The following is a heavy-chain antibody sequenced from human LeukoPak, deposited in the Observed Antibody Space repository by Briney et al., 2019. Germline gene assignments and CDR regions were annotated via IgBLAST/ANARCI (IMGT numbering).Heavy chain of an antibody. Sequence: SSETLSLTCTVSGGSISSYYWSWIRQPPGKGLEWIGYIYYSGSTNYNPSLKSRVTISVDTSKNQFSLKLSSVTAADTAVHYCARDLRYCSSTSCYTGHFDYWGQGTLVTVSS. CDR2: IYYSGST. J-gene: IGHJ4*02. CDR3: ARDLRYCSSTSCYTGHFDY. CDR1: GGSISSYY. D-gene: IGHD2-2*02. V-gene: IGHV4-59*01.